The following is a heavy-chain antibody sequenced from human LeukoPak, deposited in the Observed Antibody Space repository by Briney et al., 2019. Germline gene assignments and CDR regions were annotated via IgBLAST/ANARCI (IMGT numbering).Heavy chain of an antibody. CDR2: IYHSGST. Sequence: PSETLSLTCAVSGGSISSGGYSWSWIRQPPGKGLEWIGYIYHSGSTYYNPSLKSRVTISVDRSKNQFSLKLSSVTAADTAVYYCARVGAAAGTYEDYWGQGTLVTVSS. V-gene: IGHV4-30-2*01. D-gene: IGHD6-13*01. CDR3: ARVGAAAGTYEDY. J-gene: IGHJ4*02. CDR1: GGSISSGGYS.